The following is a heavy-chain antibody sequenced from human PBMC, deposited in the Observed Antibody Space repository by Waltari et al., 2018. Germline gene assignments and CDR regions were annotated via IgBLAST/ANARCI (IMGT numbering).Heavy chain of an antibody. CDR1: GCTFRSYA. D-gene: IGHD5-12*01. V-gene: IGHV1-69*13. CDR2: IIPILGTA. CDR3: ARAVATASRFDY. Sequence: QVQLVQSGAEVKKPGSSVKVSCKASGCTFRSYAISWVRQAPGQGLEWMGGIIPILGTANAVKKFTGRVTMTAEESTSTAYMEVSSRRSEDTAVYYCARAVATASRFDYWGQGTLVTVSS. J-gene: IGHJ4*02.